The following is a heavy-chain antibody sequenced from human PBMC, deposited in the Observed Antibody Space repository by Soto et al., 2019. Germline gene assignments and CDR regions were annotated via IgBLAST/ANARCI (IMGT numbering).Heavy chain of an antibody. Sequence: QVQLVQSGAEVKKPGASVKVSCKASGYTFTSYDINWVRQATGQGLEWMGWMNPNSGNTGYAQKFQDRVTMTRNTSISTAYMELSSLRSEDTAVYYCAREEVYYYDSSGYYALWGQGTLVTVSS. J-gene: IGHJ4*02. CDR2: MNPNSGNT. CDR1: GYTFTSYD. D-gene: IGHD3-22*01. V-gene: IGHV1-8*01. CDR3: AREEVYYYDSSGYYAL.